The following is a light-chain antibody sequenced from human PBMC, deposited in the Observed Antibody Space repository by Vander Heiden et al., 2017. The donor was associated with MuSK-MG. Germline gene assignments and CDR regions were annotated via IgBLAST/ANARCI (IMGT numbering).Light chain of an antibody. CDR1: SSNIGSNY. V-gene: IGLV1-47*01. J-gene: IGLJ2*01. Sequence: VLTHPPPASWGPRQRVTISCSGSSSNIGSNYVYWYQQLPGTAPKLLIYRNNQRPSGVPDRFSGSKSGTSASLAISGLRSEDEADYYCAAWDDSLSGRVFGGGTKLTVL. CDR2: RNN. CDR3: AAWDDSLSGRV.